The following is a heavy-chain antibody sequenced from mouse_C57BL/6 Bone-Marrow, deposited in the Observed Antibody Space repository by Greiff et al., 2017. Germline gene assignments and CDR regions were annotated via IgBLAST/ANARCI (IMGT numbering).Heavy chain of an antibody. CDR3: ARLGYYDYAMDY. D-gene: IGHD2-3*01. CDR1: GFTFSDYG. Sequence: EVKLMESGGGLVQPGGSLKLSCAASGFTFSDYGMAWVRQAPRKGPEWVAFISNLAYSIYYADTVMGRFTISRENAKNTLYLEMSSLRSEDTAMYYCARLGYYDYAMDYWGQGTSVTVSS. J-gene: IGHJ4*01. CDR2: ISNLAYSI. V-gene: IGHV5-15*01.